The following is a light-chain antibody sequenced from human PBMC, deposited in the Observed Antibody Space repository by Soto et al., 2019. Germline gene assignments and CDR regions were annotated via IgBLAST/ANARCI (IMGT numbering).Light chain of an antibody. J-gene: IGKJ1*01. V-gene: IGKV3-11*01. CDR1: QYVGTI. Sequence: MVLTQSPGTLSLSPGETATLSCRASQYVGTILAWYQHKPGQAPRLLIYYTSNSATGIPASFSGSGSGTDFTLTISSLAHDDFATYYCHQRQSWPRMFGQGTKV. CDR2: YTS. CDR3: HQRQSWPRM.